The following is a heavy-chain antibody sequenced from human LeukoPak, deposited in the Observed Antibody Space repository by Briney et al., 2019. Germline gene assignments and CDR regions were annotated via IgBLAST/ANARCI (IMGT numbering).Heavy chain of an antibody. CDR1: GFTFSSYA. CDR3: AKDRGLLFGEFHDY. CDR2: ISGSGGST. D-gene: IGHD3-10*02. J-gene: IGHJ4*02. V-gene: IGHV3-23*01. Sequence: PGGSLRHSCAASGFTFSSYAMSWVRQAPGKGLEWGSAISGSGGSTYYADSVKGRFTISRDNSKNTLYLQMNSLRAEDTAVYYCAKDRGLLFGEFHDYWGQGTLVTVSS.